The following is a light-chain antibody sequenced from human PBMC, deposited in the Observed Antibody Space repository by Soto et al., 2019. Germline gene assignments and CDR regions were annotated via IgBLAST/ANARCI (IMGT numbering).Light chain of an antibody. J-gene: IGKJ5*01. CDR3: QQRTNWPPT. V-gene: IGKV3-11*01. Sequence: EIVLTQSPATLSLSPGERVTLSCRASQSVSSYLAWYQQKPGQAPRLLIHDASNMATGIPVRFSGSGSGTDVTLTISRLEPEDFAVYYCQQRTNWPPTFGQGTRLEIK. CDR1: QSVSSY. CDR2: DAS.